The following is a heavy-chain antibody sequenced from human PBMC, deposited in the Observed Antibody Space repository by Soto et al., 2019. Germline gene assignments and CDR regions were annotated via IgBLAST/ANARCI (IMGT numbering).Heavy chain of an antibody. D-gene: IGHD6-19*01. CDR2: IYYSGST. CDR1: GGSISSGDYY. CDR3: ARDRKEAVAGTIGHYYYGMDV. Sequence: PSETLSLTCTVSGGSISSGDYYWSWIRQPPGKGLEWIGYIYYSGSTYYNPSLKSRVTISVDTSKNQFSLKLSSVTAADTAVYYCARDRKEAVAGTIGHYYYGMDVWGQGTTATISS. V-gene: IGHV4-30-4*01. J-gene: IGHJ6*02.